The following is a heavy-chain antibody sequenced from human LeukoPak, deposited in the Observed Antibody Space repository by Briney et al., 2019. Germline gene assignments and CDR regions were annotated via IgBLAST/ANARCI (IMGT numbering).Heavy chain of an antibody. J-gene: IGHJ4*02. Sequence: GESLKISCKGSGYRFTSYWIGWVGQMPGKGLEWMGIIYPGDSDTRYSPSFQGQVTISADKSISTAYLQWSSLKASDTAMYYCARRPYSSSSVYYFDYWGQGTLVTVSS. D-gene: IGHD6-6*01. CDR3: ARRPYSSSSVYYFDY. CDR2: IYPGDSDT. CDR1: GYRFTSYW. V-gene: IGHV5-51*01.